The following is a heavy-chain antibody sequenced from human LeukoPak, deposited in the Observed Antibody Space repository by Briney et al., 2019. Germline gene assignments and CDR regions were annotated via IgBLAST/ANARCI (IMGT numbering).Heavy chain of an antibody. Sequence: GESLKISCKGSGYSFNSYWLGWVRQMPGKGLEWMGIIYPGDSDTKDSPSFQGQVTISANKSISTAYLQWTSLKASDTAMYYCTRRTDRSFWYLDYWGQGTLVTVSS. CDR2: IYPGDSDT. CDR3: TRRTDRSFWYLDY. J-gene: IGHJ4*02. CDR1: GYSFNSYW. V-gene: IGHV5-51*01.